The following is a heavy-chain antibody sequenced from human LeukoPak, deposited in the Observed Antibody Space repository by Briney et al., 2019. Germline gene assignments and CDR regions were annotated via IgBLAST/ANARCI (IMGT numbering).Heavy chain of an antibody. D-gene: IGHD3-22*01. V-gene: IGHV4-59*01. J-gene: IGHJ3*02. CDR2: IYYSGST. CDR3: ARNLIVVFNDAFDI. CDR1: GGSISVYY. Sequence: SETLSLTCTVSGGSISVYYWSWIRQPPGKGLEWIGYIYYSGSTNYNPSLKSRVTISVDTSKNQFSLKLSSVTAADTAVYYCARNLIVVFNDAFDIWGQGTMVTVSS.